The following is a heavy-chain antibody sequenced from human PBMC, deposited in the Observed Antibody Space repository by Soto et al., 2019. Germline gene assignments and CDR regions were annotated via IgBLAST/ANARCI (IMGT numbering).Heavy chain of an antibody. CDR1: GGSFSGYY. D-gene: IGHD4-4*01. J-gene: IGHJ5*02. CDR3: ARGFYRARKLDP. Sequence: SETLSLTCAVYGGSFSGYYWSWIRQPPGKGLEWIGEINHSGSTNYNPSLKSRVTISVDTSKNQFSLKLSSVTAADTAVYYCARGFYRARKLDPWGQGTLVTVSS. V-gene: IGHV4-34*01. CDR2: INHSGST.